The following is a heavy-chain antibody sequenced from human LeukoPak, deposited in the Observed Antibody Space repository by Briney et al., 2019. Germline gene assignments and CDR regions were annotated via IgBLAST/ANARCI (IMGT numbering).Heavy chain of an antibody. CDR3: ASSGVLLWFGELLDHSSYNLVY. J-gene: IGHJ4*02. D-gene: IGHD3-10*01. CDR2: INPNSGGT. Sequence: ASVKVSCKASGYTFTGYYMHWVRQAPGQGLEWMGWINPNSGGTNYAQKFQGRVTMTRDTSISTAYMELRSLRSDDTAVYYCASSGVLLWFGELLDHSSYNLVYWGQGTLVTVSS. V-gene: IGHV1-2*02. CDR1: GYTFTGYY.